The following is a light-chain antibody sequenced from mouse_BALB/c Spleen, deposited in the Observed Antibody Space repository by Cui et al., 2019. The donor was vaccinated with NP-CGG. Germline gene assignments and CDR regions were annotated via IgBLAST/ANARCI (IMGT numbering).Light chain of an antibody. J-gene: IGKJ5*01. V-gene: IGKV4-53*01. CDR3: QQWSSSPLT. CDR1: SSISSSY. Sequence: EIVPTHSPALMAASPGEKVTITYSVSSSISSSYLHWYQQKSGISPKPWIYGTSNLASGVPARFSGSGSGTSYSLTICSMEAEDAATYYCQQWSSSPLTFGAGTKLELK. CDR2: GTS.